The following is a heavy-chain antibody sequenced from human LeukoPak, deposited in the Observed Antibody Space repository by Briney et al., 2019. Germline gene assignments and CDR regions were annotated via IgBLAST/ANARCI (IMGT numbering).Heavy chain of an antibody. J-gene: IGHJ4*02. CDR3: AKEGGSFEVGDY. CDR1: GFTFSSYG. Sequence: GGSLRLSCAASGFTFSSYGMHWVRQAPGKGLEWVAVLSYDGSNKYYADSVKGRFTIPRDNSKHTLYLQMNSLRAEDTAVYYCAKEGGSFEVGDYWGQGTLVTVSS. D-gene: IGHD1-26*01. V-gene: IGHV3-30*18. CDR2: LSYDGSNK.